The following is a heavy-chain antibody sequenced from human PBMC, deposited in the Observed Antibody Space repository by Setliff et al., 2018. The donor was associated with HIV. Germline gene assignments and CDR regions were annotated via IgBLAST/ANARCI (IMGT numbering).Heavy chain of an antibody. J-gene: IGHJ4*02. CDR2: ISTSGNFI. CDR3: LRGGSFGDIPNC. V-gene: IGHV3-21*06. Sequence: GGSLRLSCAASGFTLSAYSMNWVRQVPGKGLEWVSCISTSGNFIYCADSVKGRFTVSRDNAKNSLYLQMNSLRAGDTAVYYCLRGGSFGDIPNCWGQGTLVTVSS. D-gene: IGHD4-17*01. CDR1: GFTLSAYS.